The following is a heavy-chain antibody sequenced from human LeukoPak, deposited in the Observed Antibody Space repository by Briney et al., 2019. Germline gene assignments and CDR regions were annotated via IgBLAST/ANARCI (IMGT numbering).Heavy chain of an antibody. CDR1: GGSFSGYY. CDR2: IYYSGST. D-gene: IGHD3-10*01. CDR3: ARVDGRYYYGSGSYSLALDAFDI. V-gene: IGHV4-59*01. J-gene: IGHJ3*02. Sequence: SETLSLTCAVYGGSFSGYYWSWIWQPPGKGLEWIGYIYYSGSTNYNPSLKSRVTMSVDTSKNQFSLKLSSVTAADTAVYYCARVDGRYYYGSGSYSLALDAFDIWGQGTMVTVSS.